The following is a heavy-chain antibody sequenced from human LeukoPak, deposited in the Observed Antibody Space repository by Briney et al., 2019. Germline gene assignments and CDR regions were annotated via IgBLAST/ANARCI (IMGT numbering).Heavy chain of an antibody. V-gene: IGHV5-51*01. CDR1: GYSFTSYW. CDR3: ARHGAWDYGSGPDAFDI. J-gene: IGHJ3*02. D-gene: IGHD3-10*01. CDR2: IYPGDSDT. Sequence: GESLQISCKGSGYSFTSYWIGWVRQMPGKGLEWMGIIYPGDSDTRYSPSFQGQVTISADKSISTAYLQWSSLKASDTAMYYCARHGAWDYGSGPDAFDIWGQGTMVTVSS.